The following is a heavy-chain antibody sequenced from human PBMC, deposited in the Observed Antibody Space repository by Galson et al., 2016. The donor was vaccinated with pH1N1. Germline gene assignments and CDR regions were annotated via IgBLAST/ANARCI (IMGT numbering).Heavy chain of an antibody. J-gene: IGHJ6*02. D-gene: IGHD2-2*01. Sequence: SVKVSCKASGYTFTSNAMNWVRQAPGQGLEWMGWINTNTGNPTYAQGFTGRFVFSLDTSVSMAHLQSSSLKAEDTAVYYCARSYCSSTSCYGGSYYYYGMDVWGQGTTVTVSS. V-gene: IGHV7-4-1*04. CDR2: INTNTGNP. CDR1: GYTFTSNA. CDR3: ARSYCSSTSCYGGSYYYYGMDV.